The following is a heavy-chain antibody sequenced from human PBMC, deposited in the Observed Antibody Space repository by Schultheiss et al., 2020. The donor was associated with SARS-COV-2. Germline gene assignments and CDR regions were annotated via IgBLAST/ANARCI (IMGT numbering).Heavy chain of an antibody. CDR1: GFTFSSYG. J-gene: IGHJ4*02. D-gene: IGHD3-16*02. CDR3: ASDGGALLRLGELSSHSFDY. V-gene: IGHV3-33*01. CDR2: IWYDGSNK. Sequence: GGSLRLSCAASGFTFSSYGMHWVRQAPGKGLEWVAVIWYDGSNKYYADSVKGRFTISRDNSKNSLYLQMNSLRAEDTAVYYCASDGGALLRLGELSSHSFDYWGQGTLVTVPS.